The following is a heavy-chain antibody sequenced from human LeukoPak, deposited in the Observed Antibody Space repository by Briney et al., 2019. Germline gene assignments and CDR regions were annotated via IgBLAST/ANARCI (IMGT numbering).Heavy chain of an antibody. J-gene: IGHJ4*02. Sequence: SETLSLTCAVYGGSFSGYYWSWIRQPPGKGLEWIGEINHSGSTDYNPSLKSRVTISVDTSKNQFSLKLSSVTAADTAVYYCARAGSSYSPLWYWGQGTLVTVSS. CDR3: ARAGSSYSPLWY. D-gene: IGHD5-18*01. CDR2: INHSGST. CDR1: GGSFSGYY. V-gene: IGHV4-34*01.